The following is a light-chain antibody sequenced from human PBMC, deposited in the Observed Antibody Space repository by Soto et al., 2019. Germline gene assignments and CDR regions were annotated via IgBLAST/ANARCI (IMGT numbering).Light chain of an antibody. CDR2: TAS. J-gene: IGKJ5*01. V-gene: IGKV1-39*01. Sequence: DIQMTQSPSSLSASIGDRVTISCRASQNIGRYLNWYQHKPGKAPKLLIYTASSLHSGVPSRFSGSGSRTDFTLTISSLQPEDFATYYCQQSFSTPTFGQGTRLEIK. CDR1: QNIGRY. CDR3: QQSFSTPT.